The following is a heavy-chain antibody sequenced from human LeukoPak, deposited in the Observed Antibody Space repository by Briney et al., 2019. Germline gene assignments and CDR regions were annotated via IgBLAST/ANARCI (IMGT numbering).Heavy chain of an antibody. CDR1: GTSISSHY. V-gene: IGHV4-4*08. CDR2: ISTTGST. J-gene: IGHJ5*01. CDR3: ARQDGLWVGDLGGWFDF. Sequence: PSETLSLTCTASGTSISSHYLSWLRQSAGLGLEWLGYISTTGSTTYNPSLEGRVTMSEDTSQNQLSLTLSSVTAADTAVYFCARQDGLWVGDLGGWFDFWGQGIQVTVSS. D-gene: IGHD3-10*01.